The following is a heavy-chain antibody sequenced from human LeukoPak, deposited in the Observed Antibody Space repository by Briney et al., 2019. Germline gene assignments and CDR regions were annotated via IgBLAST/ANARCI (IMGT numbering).Heavy chain of an antibody. J-gene: IGHJ3*02. Sequence: GGSLRLSCAASGFTFSSYAMSWVRQAPGKGLEWVSAISGSGGSTYYADSVKGRFTISRDNSKNTLYLQMNSLRAEDTAVYYCAKMGSITMIVVVIIPDAFDIWGQGTTVTVSS. CDR2: ISGSGGST. CDR3: AKMGSITMIVVVIIPDAFDI. CDR1: GFTFSSYA. D-gene: IGHD3-22*01. V-gene: IGHV3-23*01.